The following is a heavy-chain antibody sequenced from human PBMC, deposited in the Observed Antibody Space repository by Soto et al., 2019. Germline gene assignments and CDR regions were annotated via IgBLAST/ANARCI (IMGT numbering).Heavy chain of an antibody. CDR2: IYYSGST. V-gene: IGHV4-30-4*01. J-gene: IGHJ5*02. D-gene: IGHD4-4*01. Sequence: SETLSLTCTVSGGSISSGDYYWSWIRQPPGKGLEWIGYIYYSGSTYYNPSLKSRVTIPVDTSKNQFSLKLSSVTAADTAVYYCASFLMTTVTDWFDPWGQGTLVTVSS. CDR3: ASFLMTTVTDWFDP. CDR1: GGSISSGDYY.